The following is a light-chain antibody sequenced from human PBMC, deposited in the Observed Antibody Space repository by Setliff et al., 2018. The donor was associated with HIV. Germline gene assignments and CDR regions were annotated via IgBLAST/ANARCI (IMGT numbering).Light chain of an antibody. J-gene: IGLJ2*01. CDR3: SSYTSSSSS. CDR2: DVN. CDR1: STDVGGYDY. V-gene: IGLV2-14*01. Sequence: QSAMTQPASVSGSPGQSITISCTGTSTDVGGYDYVSWYQHQTGKAPRLIIYDVNNRPAGVSNRFSGSKSGKTASLTISGLQAEDEGVYYGSSYTSSSSSFGGGTK.